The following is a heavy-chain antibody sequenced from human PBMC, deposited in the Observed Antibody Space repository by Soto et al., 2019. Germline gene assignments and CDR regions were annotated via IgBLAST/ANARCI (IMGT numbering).Heavy chain of an antibody. V-gene: IGHV6-1*01. D-gene: IGHD5-12*01. CDR1: GDSASSNSAA. Sequence: TLSLTCAISGDSASSNSAAWNWIRQSPSRGLEWLGRTYYRSKWYNDYEVSVKSRITINPDTSKNQISLQLNSVTPEDTTVYYCAREMATSLDAFDIWGQGTMVTVSS. CDR2: TYYRSKWYN. J-gene: IGHJ3*02. CDR3: AREMATSLDAFDI.